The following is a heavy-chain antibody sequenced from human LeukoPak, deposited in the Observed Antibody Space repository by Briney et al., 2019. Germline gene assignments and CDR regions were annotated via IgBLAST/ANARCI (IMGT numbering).Heavy chain of an antibody. CDR1: GYTFTSYG. CDR3: AISEWYSGSSGSVDY. D-gene: IGHD1-26*01. Sequence: ASVKVSCKASGYTFTSYGIGWVRQAPGQGLEWMGWISAYNGNTNYAQKLQGRVTMTTDTSTSTAYMELRSLRSDDTAVYYCAISEWYSGSSGSVDYWGQGTLVTVSS. V-gene: IGHV1-18*01. J-gene: IGHJ4*02. CDR2: ISAYNGNT.